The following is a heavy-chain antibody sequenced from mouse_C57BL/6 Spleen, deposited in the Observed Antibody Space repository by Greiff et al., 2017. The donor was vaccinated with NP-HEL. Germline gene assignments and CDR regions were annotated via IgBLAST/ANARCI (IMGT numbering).Heavy chain of an antibody. CDR1: GFNIKDDY. V-gene: IGHV14-4*01. CDR2: IDPENGDT. Sequence: EVQLQQSGAELVRPGASVKLSCTASGFNIKDDYMHWVKQRPEQGLEWIGWIDPENGDTEYASKFQGKATITADTSYTTAYLQRSSLTSEDTAVYYCTTGGTAVVGGDYWGQGTTRTVSS. J-gene: IGHJ2*01. CDR3: TTGGTAVVGGDY. D-gene: IGHD1-1*01.